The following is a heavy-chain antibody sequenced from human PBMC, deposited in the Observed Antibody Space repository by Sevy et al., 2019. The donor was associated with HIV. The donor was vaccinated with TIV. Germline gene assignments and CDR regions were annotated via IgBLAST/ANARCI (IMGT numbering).Heavy chain of an antibody. CDR2: IYTSGST. CDR1: GGSISGGSYY. J-gene: IGHJ4*02. V-gene: IGHV4-61*02. CDR3: ARGGYYYDSSGYYPVFDS. D-gene: IGHD3-22*01. Sequence: SETLSLTCTVSGGSISGGSYYWSWIRQPAGKGLEWIGRIYTSGSTNYNPSLKSRVTISVDTSKNQFSLRLSSVTAADAAVYYCARGGYYYDSSGYYPVFDSWGQGTLVTVSS.